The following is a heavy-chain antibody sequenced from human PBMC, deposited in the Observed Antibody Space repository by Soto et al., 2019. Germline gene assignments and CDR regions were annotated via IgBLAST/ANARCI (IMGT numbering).Heavy chain of an antibody. Sequence: QVTLKESGPVVVRPTETLTLTCTVSGFSLSNARVGVTWIRQPPGKALDWLAHIFLNDEKSYSTSLKSRLSISKDPSNNQVVLSMTNMDPLDTGTYYCARMRPSDDGSGSYCDDYWGQGALVTVSS. CDR1: GFSLSNARVG. D-gene: IGHD3-10*01. V-gene: IGHV2-26*01. CDR2: IFLNDEK. J-gene: IGHJ4*02. CDR3: ARMRPSDDGSGSYCDDY.